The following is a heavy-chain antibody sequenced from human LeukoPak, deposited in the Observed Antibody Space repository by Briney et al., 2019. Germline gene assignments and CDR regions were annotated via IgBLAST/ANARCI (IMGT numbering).Heavy chain of an antibody. CDR1: GFSFISYG. D-gene: IGHD4-17*01. Sequence: PGGALRLSCAASGFSFISYGMHWVRQAPGKVLEWVGVISDDGRSKDYADSVKGRFTISRDKSKDTLYVQVNSLRAEDKAVYYCAKSPSDYGDYVSYFDYWGQGTLVTVSS. J-gene: IGHJ4*02. CDR3: AKSPSDYGDYVSYFDY. V-gene: IGHV3-30*18. CDR2: ISDDGRSK.